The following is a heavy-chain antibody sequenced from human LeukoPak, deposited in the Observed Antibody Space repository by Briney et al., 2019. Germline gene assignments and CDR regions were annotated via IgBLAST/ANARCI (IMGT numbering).Heavy chain of an antibody. CDR2: IIPIFGTA. CDR1: GGTFSSYA. V-gene: IGHV1-69*06. Sequence: SVKVSCKASGGTFSSYAISWVRQAPGQGLEWMGGIIPIFGTANYAQKFQGRVTITADKSTSTAYMELSSLRSEDTAVYCCARESTGTTPWFDPWGQGTLVTVSS. D-gene: IGHD1-1*01. CDR3: ARESTGTTPWFDP. J-gene: IGHJ5*02.